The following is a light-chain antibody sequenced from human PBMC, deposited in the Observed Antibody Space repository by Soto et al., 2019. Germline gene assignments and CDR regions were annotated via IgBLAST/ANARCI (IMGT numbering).Light chain of an antibody. CDR1: SSDVGRYNY. CDR2: DVS. Sequence: QSALTQPASVSGSPGQSITISCTGTSSDVGRYNYVSWYQQHAGKPPKLMIYDVSNRPSGVSNRFSCSKSGNTASLTISGLQTEDEADYYCSSYTSRSTYVFGTGTKLTVL. V-gene: IGLV2-14*01. J-gene: IGLJ1*01. CDR3: SSYTSRSTYV.